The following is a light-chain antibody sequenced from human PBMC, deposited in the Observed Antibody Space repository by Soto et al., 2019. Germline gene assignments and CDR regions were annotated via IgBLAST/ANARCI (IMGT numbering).Light chain of an antibody. J-gene: IGLJ2*01. Sequence: QSVLTQPASVSGSPGQSITISCTGTSSDVGGYNYVSWYQQHPGKAPKVMIYDVSKRPSGVSTRFSGSKSGNTASLTISGLQAEDEADYYCSSYSSSSTLVLFGGGTKLTV. V-gene: IGLV2-14*01. CDR2: DVS. CDR3: SSYSSSSTLVL. CDR1: SSDVGGYNY.